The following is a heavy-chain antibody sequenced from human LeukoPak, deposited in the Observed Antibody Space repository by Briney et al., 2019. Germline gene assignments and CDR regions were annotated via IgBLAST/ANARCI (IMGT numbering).Heavy chain of an antibody. CDR2: ISSSSSYI. V-gene: IGHV3-21*01. Sequence: GGSLRLSCAASGFTFSNAWMNWVRQAPGKGLEWVSSISSSSSYIYYADSVKGRFTISRDNAKNSLYLQMNSLRAEDTAVYYCARVPSYGDYARGAFDYWGQGTLVTVSS. J-gene: IGHJ4*02. CDR3: ARVPSYGDYARGAFDY. D-gene: IGHD4-17*01. CDR1: GFTFSNAW.